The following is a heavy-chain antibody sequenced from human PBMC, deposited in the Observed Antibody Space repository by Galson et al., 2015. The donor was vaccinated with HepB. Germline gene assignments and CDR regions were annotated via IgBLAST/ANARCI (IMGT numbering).Heavy chain of an antibody. CDR1: GYTLPSYC. CDR3: ARVLETTSIPGVTLVWFDY. CDR2: ISAYNGNT. J-gene: IGHJ4*02. Sequence: VKVSYKASGYTLPSYCIIWVRQAPGRGLEGMGWISAYNGNTNYAQRLQGRATMTTDTSTRTDYMELRILRSGDTVVYYCARVLETTSIPGVTLVWFDYWGQGTLVTVSS. D-gene: IGHD1-20*01. V-gene: IGHV1-18*04.